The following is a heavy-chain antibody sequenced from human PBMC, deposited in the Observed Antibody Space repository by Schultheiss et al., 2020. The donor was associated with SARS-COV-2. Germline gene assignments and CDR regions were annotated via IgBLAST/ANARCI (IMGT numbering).Heavy chain of an antibody. CDR3: AAGYDFWSGPNGRDAFDI. Sequence: SETLSLTCTVSGGSVSSGSYYWGWIRQPPGKGLEWIGEINHSGSTNYNPSLKSRVTISVDTSKNQFSLKLSSVTAADTAVYYCAAGYDFWSGPNGRDAFDIWGQGTMVTVSS. CDR2: INHSGST. CDR1: GGSVSSGSYY. D-gene: IGHD3-3*01. J-gene: IGHJ3*02. V-gene: IGHV4-39*07.